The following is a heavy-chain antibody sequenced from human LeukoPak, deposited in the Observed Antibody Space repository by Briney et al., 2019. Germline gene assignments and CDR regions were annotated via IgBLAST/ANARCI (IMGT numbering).Heavy chain of an antibody. V-gene: IGHV1-2*02. CDR1: GYTFTGYY. D-gene: IGHD3-22*01. J-gene: IGHJ3*02. Sequence: ASVKVSCKASGYTFTGYYMHWVRQAPGQGLEWMGWINPNSGGTNYAQKFQGRVTMTRDTSISTAYMELSRLRSDDTAVYYCAREYYYDSSSGSFGIWGQGTMVTVSS. CDR3: AREYYYDSSSGSFGI. CDR2: INPNSGGT.